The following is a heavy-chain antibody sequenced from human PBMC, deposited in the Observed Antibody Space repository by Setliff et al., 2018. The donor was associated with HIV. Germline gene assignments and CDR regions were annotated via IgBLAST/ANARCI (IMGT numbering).Heavy chain of an antibody. CDR2: IPHNGGT. CDR1: GYSIGSGSF. V-gene: IGHV4-38-2*01. J-gene: IGHJ3*02. CDR3: ARHVADYDSSGYYRIKLGAFDI. Sequence: PSETLSLTCAVSGYSIGSGSFWGWIRQPPGKGLEWIATIPHNGGTYYNPDPSLTGRVTISLDTSKNQFSLKLAFVTAADTALYYCARHVADYDSSGYYRIKLGAFDIWGQGTMVTVSS. D-gene: IGHD3-22*01.